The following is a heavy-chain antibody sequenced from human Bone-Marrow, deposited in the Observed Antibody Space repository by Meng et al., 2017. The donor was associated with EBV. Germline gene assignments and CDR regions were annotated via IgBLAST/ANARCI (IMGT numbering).Heavy chain of an antibody. Sequence: VQLVESGGGVVQPGRSLRLSFAASGFPFSRYWMHWVRQAPGQGLMWVSRLNEDGGVTDYADSVKGRFTISRDNARNTLYLQMNNLRAEDTATYFCSRDLAGADDYWGQGTLVTVSS. CDR3: SRDLAGADDY. J-gene: IGHJ4*02. CDR1: GFPFSRYW. CDR2: LNEDGGVT. D-gene: IGHD1-14*01. V-gene: IGHV3-74*01.